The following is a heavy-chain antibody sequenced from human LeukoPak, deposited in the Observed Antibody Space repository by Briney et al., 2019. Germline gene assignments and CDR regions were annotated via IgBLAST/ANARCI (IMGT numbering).Heavy chain of an antibody. D-gene: IGHD2-15*01. J-gene: IGHJ6*03. CDR3: ARDRPDYCSGGSCYSSGYYYYMDV. V-gene: IGHV4-30-4*08. CDR1: GGSISSGDYY. CDR2: IYYSGST. Sequence: SQNLSLTCTVSGGSISSGDYYWRWLRQPPGKGLERIAYIYYSGSTYYNPSLKSRVTIAVDTSKNQFSPKLSSVTAADTAVYYCARDRPDYCSGGSCYSSGYYYYMDVWGKGTTVTVSS.